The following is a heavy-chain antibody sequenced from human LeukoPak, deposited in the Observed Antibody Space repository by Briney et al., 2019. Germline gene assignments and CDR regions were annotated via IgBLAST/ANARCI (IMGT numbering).Heavy chain of an antibody. V-gene: IGHV3-30*02. CDR1: GFTFSIYG. J-gene: IGHJ4*02. D-gene: IGHD6-19*01. Sequence: PGGSLRLSCIASGFTFSIYGMHWVRQAPGKGLEWVAFIRYDGSNKYYADSVKGRFTISRDNSKNTLYLQMNSLRAEDTAVYYCAKAKGSGLKYYFDYWGQGTLVTVSS. CDR2: IRYDGSNK. CDR3: AKAKGSGLKYYFDY.